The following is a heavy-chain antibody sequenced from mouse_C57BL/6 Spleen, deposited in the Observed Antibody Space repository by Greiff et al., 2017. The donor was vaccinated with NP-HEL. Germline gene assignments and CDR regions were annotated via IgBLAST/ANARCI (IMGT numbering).Heavy chain of an antibody. CDR3: ARGGTTLYYFDY. D-gene: IGHD5-5*01. Sequence: EVKLVESGGGLVKPGGSLKLSCAASGFTFSSYAMSWVRQTPEKRLEWVATISDGGSSHYYPDNVKGRFTISRDNAKNNLYLQMRQLKSEDTAMYYCARGGTTLYYFDYWGQGTTLTVSS. CDR1: GFTFSSYA. V-gene: IGHV5-4*03. J-gene: IGHJ2*01. CDR2: ISDGGSSH.